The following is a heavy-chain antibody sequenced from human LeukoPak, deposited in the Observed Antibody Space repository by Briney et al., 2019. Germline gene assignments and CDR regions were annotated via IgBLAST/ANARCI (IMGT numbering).Heavy chain of an antibody. CDR2: IYYTGST. CDR1: VGSISTYY. D-gene: IGHD6-13*01. J-gene: IGHJ4*02. Sequence: SETMSLTCTVYVGSISTYYWSWIRQPPGKGLEWIGYIYYTGSTNYNPSLKSRVTISVDTSENQFSLKLTSVTAADTAVYYCARGDSSSWYLFDYWGRGTLVTVS. V-gene: IGHV4-59*01. CDR3: ARGDSSSWYLFDY.